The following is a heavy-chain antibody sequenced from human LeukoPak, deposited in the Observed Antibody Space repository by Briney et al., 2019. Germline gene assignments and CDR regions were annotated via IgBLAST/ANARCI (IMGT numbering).Heavy chain of an antibody. CDR3: ARGAVAGTLLTGY. D-gene: IGHD6-19*01. V-gene: IGHV3-21*01. Sequence: GGSLRLSCAASGFTLSGYEMNCVRQPPGKGLESVSSISSSSSYIYYADSVKGRFTISRDNAKNSLYLQMNSLRAEDTAVYYCARGAVAGTLLTGYWGQGTLVTVSS. CDR2: ISSSSSYI. J-gene: IGHJ4*02. CDR1: GFTLSGYE.